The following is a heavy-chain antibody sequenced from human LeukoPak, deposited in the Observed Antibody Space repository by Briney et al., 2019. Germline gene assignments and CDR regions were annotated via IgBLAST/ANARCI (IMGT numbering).Heavy chain of an antibody. J-gene: IGHJ4*02. V-gene: IGHV4-59*01. CDR2: IYYSGST. Sequence: SETLSLTCTVSGGSISSYYWSWLRQPPGKGLEWIGYIYYSGSTNYNPSLRSRVTISVDTSKNQFSLKLSSVTAADTAVYYCARGGYGGKSLFDYWGQGTLVTVPS. CDR1: GGSISSYY. D-gene: IGHD4-23*01. CDR3: ARGGYGGKSLFDY.